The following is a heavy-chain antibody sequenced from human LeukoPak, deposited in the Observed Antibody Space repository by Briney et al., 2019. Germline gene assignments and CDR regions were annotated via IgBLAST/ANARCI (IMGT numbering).Heavy chain of an antibody. J-gene: IGHJ4*02. D-gene: IGHD4-17*01. V-gene: IGHV3-30-3*02. CDR1: GFTFSGYP. CDR2: ISYDGSNK. CDR3: ANEIRPNDY. Sequence: GGSLRLSCAASGFTFSGYPIHWVRQAPGKGLEWVAVISYDGSNKYYADSVKGRFTISRDNSKNTLYLQMNSLRVEDTAIYYCANEIRPNDYWGRGTLVTVAS.